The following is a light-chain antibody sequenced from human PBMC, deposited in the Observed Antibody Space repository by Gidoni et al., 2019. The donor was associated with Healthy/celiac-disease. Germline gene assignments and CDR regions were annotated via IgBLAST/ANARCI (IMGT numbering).Light chain of an antibody. CDR1: QSVSSY. Sequence: DIHITQSPSSLSASVGDRVTLTCRASQSVSSYLIWYQQKPGKAPRLLIYAASSLQSGIPSRFSGSGSGTDFTLTISSLQPEDFAAYYCQQSYSTPRTFGQGTKVEIK. CDR3: QQSYSTPRT. J-gene: IGKJ1*01. V-gene: IGKV1-39*01. CDR2: AAS.